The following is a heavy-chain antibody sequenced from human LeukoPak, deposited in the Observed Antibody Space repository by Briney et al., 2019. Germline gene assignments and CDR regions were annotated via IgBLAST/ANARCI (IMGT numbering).Heavy chain of an antibody. CDR1: GFTFSSYA. J-gene: IGHJ6*03. D-gene: IGHD1-1*01. V-gene: IGHV3-23*01. CDR3: AKRYDPSWNYYYMDV. CDR2: ISGSGGST. Sequence: GGSLRLSCAASGFTFSSYAMSWVRQAPGKGLEWVSAISGSGGSTYYADSVKGRFTTSRDNSKNTLYLQMNSLRAEDTAVYYCAKRYDPSWNYYYMDVWGKGTTVTVSS.